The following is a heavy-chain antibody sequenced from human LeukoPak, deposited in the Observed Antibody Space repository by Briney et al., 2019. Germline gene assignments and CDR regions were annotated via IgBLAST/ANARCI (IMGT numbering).Heavy chain of an antibody. CDR3: ARDGRLLPDN. D-gene: IGHD2-21*02. V-gene: IGHV3-74*01. Sequence: PGGSLRLSCAASGFPFSTYWMHWVRQPPGKGLVWVSRISPDGSSRSYADSVKGRFIMSRDNAKNTLSLQMNSLTAEDTAVYYCARDGRLLPDNWGKGILVTVSS. J-gene: IGHJ4*02. CDR1: GFPFSTYW. CDR2: ISPDGSSR.